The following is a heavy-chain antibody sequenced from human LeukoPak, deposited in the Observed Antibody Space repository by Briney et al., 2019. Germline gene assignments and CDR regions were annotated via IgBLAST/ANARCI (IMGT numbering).Heavy chain of an antibody. CDR3: AKDRSIGTYYTFDH. Sequence: GGSLRLPCAASGFTFSDYAMTWVRQAPGKGLEWVATISGSGVTTYYADSVKGRFTVSGDNSKNTLYLQMSSLTAADTAVYYCAKDRSIGTYYTFDHWGQGTLVTVSS. V-gene: IGHV3-23*01. J-gene: IGHJ4*02. CDR2: ISGSGVTT. D-gene: IGHD1-26*01. CDR1: GFTFSDYA.